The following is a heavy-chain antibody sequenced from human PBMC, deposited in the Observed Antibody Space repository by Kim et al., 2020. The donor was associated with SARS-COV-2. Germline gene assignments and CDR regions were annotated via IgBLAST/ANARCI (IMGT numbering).Heavy chain of an antibody. CDR2: ISGSADGA. V-gene: IGHV3-23*01. Sequence: GGSLRLSCAASGFTFSSYAMSWVRQAPGKGLEWVAAISGSADGAYSAYSVKVRVTISSANSKNTLYLQMNSLSAEDTAVYYCAKGPSVRSLNWFDPWGQGTLVTVSS. CDR1: GFTFSSYA. J-gene: IGHJ5*02. CDR3: AKGPSVRSLNWFDP. D-gene: IGHD3-16*01.